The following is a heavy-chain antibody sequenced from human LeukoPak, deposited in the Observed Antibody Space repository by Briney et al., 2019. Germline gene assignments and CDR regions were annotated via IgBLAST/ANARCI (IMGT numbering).Heavy chain of an antibody. CDR2: MNPNSGNT. J-gene: IGHJ4*02. Sequence: ASVKVSCKASGYTFTSYDINWVRQATGQGLEWMGWMNPNSGNTGYAQKFQGRVTMTRNTSISTVYMELSSLRSEDTAVYYCARRGHDYGGSYYFDYWGQGTLVTVSS. CDR3: ARRGHDYGGSYYFDY. D-gene: IGHD4-23*01. CDR1: GYTFTSYD. V-gene: IGHV1-8*01.